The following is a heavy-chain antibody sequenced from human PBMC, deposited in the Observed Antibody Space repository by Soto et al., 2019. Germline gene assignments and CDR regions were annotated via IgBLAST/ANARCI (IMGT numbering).Heavy chain of an antibody. J-gene: IGHJ4*02. V-gene: IGHV4-31*03. CDR1: GGSISSGGYY. CDR2: IYYSGST. D-gene: IGHD5-18*01. Sequence: LSLTCTVSGGSISSGGYYWSWIRQHPGKGLEWIGYIYYSGSTYYNPSLKSRVTISVDTSKNQFSLKLSSVTAADTAVYYCARGAGSYGSEYYFDYWGQGTLVTVSS. CDR3: ARGAGSYGSEYYFDY.